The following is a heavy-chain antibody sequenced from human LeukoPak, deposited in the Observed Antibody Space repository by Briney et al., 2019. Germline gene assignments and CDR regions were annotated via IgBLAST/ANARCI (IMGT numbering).Heavy chain of an antibody. J-gene: IGHJ5*02. D-gene: IGHD6-13*01. Sequence: GGSLRLSCAASGFTVSSNYLSWVRQAPGKGLEWVSVLCDNGDTFYADSVQGRFIISRDNSKNTLYLQMSSLRAEDTAVYYCARDNQDSSSWYGWYEPYNWFDPWGQGTLVTVSS. CDR2: LCDNGDT. CDR1: GFTVSSNY. CDR3: ARDNQDSSSWYGWYEPYNWFDP. V-gene: IGHV3-66*03.